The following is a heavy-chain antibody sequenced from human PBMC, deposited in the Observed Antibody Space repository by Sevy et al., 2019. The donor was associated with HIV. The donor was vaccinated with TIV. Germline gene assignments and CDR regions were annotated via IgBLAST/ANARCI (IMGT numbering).Heavy chain of an antibody. V-gene: IGHV1-24*01. J-gene: IGHJ4*02. CDR1: GYTLTKLS. D-gene: IGHD3-22*01. CDR3: ATTMDYYDSSGYPFDD. Sequence: PSVKVSCTVSGYTLTKLSMHWVRQAPGKGPEWLGTFDPEDGDPEDGETVYAQKFQDRVIMTDDISTDTAYMELSSLTSEETAVYYGATTMDYYDSSGYPFDDWGQGTLVTVSS. CDR2: FDPEDGDPEDGET.